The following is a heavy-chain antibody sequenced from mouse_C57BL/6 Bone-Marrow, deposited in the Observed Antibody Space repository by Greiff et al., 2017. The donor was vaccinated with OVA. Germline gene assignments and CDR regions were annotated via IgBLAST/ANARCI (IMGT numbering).Heavy chain of an antibody. CDR3: ARQGGMDY. Sequence: EVQLVESGGGLVKPGGSLKFSCAASGFTFSDYGMHWVRQAPEKGLEWVAYISSGSSTIYYADTVKGRFTISRDKAKNTLFMQMTSLRSEDTAMYYCARQGGMDYWGQGTSVTVSS. V-gene: IGHV5-17*01. J-gene: IGHJ4*01. CDR1: GFTFSDYG. CDR2: ISSGSSTI.